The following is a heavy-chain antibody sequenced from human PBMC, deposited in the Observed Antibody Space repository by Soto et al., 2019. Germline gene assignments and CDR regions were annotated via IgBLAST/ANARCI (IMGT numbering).Heavy chain of an antibody. CDR3: ARDDYYGSGSYYNVNFDY. J-gene: IGHJ4*02. V-gene: IGHV3-21*01. CDR1: GFTFSSYS. Sequence: PGGSLRLSCAASGFTFSSYSMNWVRQAPGKGLEWVSSISSSSSYIYYADSVKGRFTISRDNAKNSLYLQMNSLIAEDTAVYYCARDDYYGSGSYYNVNFDYWGEGTLVTVSS. D-gene: IGHD3-10*01. CDR2: ISSSSSYI.